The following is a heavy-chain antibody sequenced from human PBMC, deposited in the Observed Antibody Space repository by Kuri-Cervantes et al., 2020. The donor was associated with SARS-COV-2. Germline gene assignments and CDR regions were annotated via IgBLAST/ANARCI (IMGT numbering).Heavy chain of an antibody. CDR1: GYTFTGYY. CDR2: IIPIFGTA. V-gene: IGHV1-69*13. D-gene: IGHD5-18*01. Sequence: SVKVSCKASGYTFTGYYMHWVRQAPGKGLEWMGGIIPIFGTANYAQKFQGRVTITADESTSTAYMELSSLRSEDTAVYYCARDWGWIQLWPTDAFDIWGQGTMVTVSS. CDR3: ARDWGWIQLWPTDAFDI. J-gene: IGHJ3*02.